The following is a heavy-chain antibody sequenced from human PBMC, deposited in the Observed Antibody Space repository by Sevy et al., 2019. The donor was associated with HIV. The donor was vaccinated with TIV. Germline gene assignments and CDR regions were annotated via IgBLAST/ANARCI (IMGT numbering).Heavy chain of an antibody. J-gene: IGHJ3*02. V-gene: IGHV3-7*01. CDR2: IKQDGSEK. D-gene: IGHD5-18*01. CDR3: AWQSGVLDVDTAMPDAFDI. Sequence: GGSLRLSCAASGFTFSSYWMSWVRQAPGKGLEWVANIKQDGSEKYYVDSVKGRFSISGDNAKNSLYLQMNSLRVEDTAMYYCAWQSGVLDVDTAMPDAFDIWGQGTMVTVSS. CDR1: GFTFSSYW.